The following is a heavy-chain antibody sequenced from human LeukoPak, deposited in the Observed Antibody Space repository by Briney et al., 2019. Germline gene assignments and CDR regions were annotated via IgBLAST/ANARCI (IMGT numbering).Heavy chain of an antibody. D-gene: IGHD2-15*01. Sequence: PSETLSLTCAVYGGSFSGYYWSWIRQPPGKGLEWIGEINHSGSTNYNPSLKSRVTISVDTSKNQFSLKLSSVTAVDTAVYYCARGPYCSGGSCYLPNAFDIWGQGTMVTVSS. CDR1: GGSFSGYY. CDR3: ARGPYCSGGSCYLPNAFDI. CDR2: INHSGST. V-gene: IGHV4-34*01. J-gene: IGHJ3*02.